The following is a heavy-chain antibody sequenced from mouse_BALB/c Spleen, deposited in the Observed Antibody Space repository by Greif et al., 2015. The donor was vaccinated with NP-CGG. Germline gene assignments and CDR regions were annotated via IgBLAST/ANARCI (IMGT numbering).Heavy chain of an antibody. CDR3: ARSDYGSSYGAWFAY. CDR1: GYTFTSSW. Sequence: VQLQQSGSVLVRPGASVKLSCKASGYTFTSSWVHWAKQRPGQGLEWIGEIHPNSGNTNYNEKFKGKATLTVDTSSSTAYVDLSSLTSEDSAVYYCARSDYGSSYGAWFAYWGQGTLVTVSA. J-gene: IGHJ3*01. D-gene: IGHD1-1*01. V-gene: IGHV1S130*01. CDR2: IHPNSGNT.